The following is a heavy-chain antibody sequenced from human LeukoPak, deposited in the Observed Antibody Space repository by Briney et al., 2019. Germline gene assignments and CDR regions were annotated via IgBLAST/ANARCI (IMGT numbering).Heavy chain of an antibody. D-gene: IGHD3-22*01. V-gene: IGHV3-23*01. CDR3: AKDFYESSGYSFDY. Sequence: GGSLRLSCTASGFIFSSFAMNWVRQAPGKGLEWVSGISASGGNTNYADSVKGRFTISRDNSQNTLYLQMDSLRAEDTAIYYCAKDFYESSGYSFDYWGQGTLVAVSS. J-gene: IGHJ4*02. CDR1: GFIFSSFA. CDR2: ISASGGNT.